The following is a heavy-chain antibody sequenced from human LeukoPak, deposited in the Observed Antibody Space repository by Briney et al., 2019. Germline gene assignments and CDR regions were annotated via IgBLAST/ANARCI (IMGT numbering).Heavy chain of an antibody. V-gene: IGHV3-49*04. CDR3: TREGVGGLDY. CDR1: GFTFGDYA. D-gene: IGHD1-26*01. J-gene: IGHJ4*02. Sequence: GGSLRLSCTASGFTFGDYAVSWVRQAPGKGLEWVGFIRSIVYGGTTEYAASVKGRFTISRDDSKTIVYLQMNSLKTEDTAVYYCTREGVGGLDYWGQGTRVTVSS. CDR2: IRSIVYGGTT.